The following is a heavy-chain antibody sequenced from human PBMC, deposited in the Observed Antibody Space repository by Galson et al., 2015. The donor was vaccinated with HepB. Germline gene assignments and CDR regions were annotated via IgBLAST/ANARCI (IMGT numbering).Heavy chain of an antibody. J-gene: IGHJ4*02. CDR3: TTGVFQLLFSLIDY. V-gene: IGHV3-15*01. CDR2: IKSKTDGGTT. D-gene: IGHD2-2*01. CDR1: GFTFSNAW. Sequence: SLRLSCAASGFTFSNAWMSWVRQAPGKGLEWVSRIKSKTDGGTTDYAAPVKGRFTISRDDSKNTLYLQMNSLKTEDTAVYYCTTGVFQLLFSLIDYWGQGTLVTVSS.